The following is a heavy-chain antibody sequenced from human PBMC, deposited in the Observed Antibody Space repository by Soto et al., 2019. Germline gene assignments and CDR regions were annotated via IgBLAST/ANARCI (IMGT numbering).Heavy chain of an antibody. CDR3: ARAIVVVPAAIDYYYYMDV. CDR1: GGSISSGGYY. V-gene: IGHV4-31*03. Sequence: SETLSLTCTVSGGSISSGGYYWSWIRQHPGKGLEWIGYIYYSGSTYYNPSLKSRVTISVDTSKNQFSLKLSSVTAADTAVYYCARAIVVVPAAIDYYYYMDVWGKGTTVTVSS. J-gene: IGHJ6*03. D-gene: IGHD2-2*01. CDR2: IYYSGST.